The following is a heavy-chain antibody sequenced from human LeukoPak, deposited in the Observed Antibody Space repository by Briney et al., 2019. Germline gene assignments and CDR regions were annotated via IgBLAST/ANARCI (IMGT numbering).Heavy chain of an antibody. D-gene: IGHD6-19*01. CDR1: GFTFSSYD. Sequence: GGSLRLSCAASGFTFSSYDIHWVRQAPGKGLEWVAFIRYDGSNKYYADSVRGRFTISRDNSKKTLYLQMNSLRIEDTALYYCVKDGPPKGSGGGDWFDSWGQGTLVTVSS. V-gene: IGHV3-30*02. CDR3: VKDGPPKGSGGGDWFDS. CDR2: IRYDGSNK. J-gene: IGHJ5*01.